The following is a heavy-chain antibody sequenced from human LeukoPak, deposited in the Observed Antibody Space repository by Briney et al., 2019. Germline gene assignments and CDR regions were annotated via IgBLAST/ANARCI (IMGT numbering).Heavy chain of an antibody. CDR2: IKLDGSET. V-gene: IGHV3-7*01. J-gene: IGHJ6*03. D-gene: IGHD1-14*01. CDR1: GFTFSTYW. CDR3: AKDQGITHYFYYMDV. Sequence: GGSLRLSCAASGFTFSTYWMNWVRQAPGKGLEWVANIKLDGSETYYTDSVKGRFTISRDNPKNTLFLQMNSLRVEDTAVYFCAKDQGITHYFYYMDVWGKGTTVTVSS.